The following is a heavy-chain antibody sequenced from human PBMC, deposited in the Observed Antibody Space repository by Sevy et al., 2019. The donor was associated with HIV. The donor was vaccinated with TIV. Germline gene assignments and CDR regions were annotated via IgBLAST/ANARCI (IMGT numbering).Heavy chain of an antibody. D-gene: IGHD1-20*01. CDR1: GFTFSNAW. CDR3: TTEVTNWNDGRWFDP. V-gene: IGHV3-15*01. CDR2: IKSKTDVGTT. Sequence: GGSLRLSCAASGFTFSNAWMSWVRQAPGKGLEWVGRIKSKTDVGTTDCAAPVKGRFTISRDDSKNTLYLQMNSLKTEDTAGYYCTTEVTNWNDGRWFDPWGQGTLVTVSS. J-gene: IGHJ5*02.